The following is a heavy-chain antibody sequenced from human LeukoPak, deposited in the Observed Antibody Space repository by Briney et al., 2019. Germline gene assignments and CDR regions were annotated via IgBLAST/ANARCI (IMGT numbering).Heavy chain of an antibody. CDR1: GFTFSSYS. D-gene: IGHD3-10*01. V-gene: IGHV3-21*01. CDR2: ISSSSSYI. J-gene: IGHJ4*02. Sequence: GGSLRLSCAASGFTFSSYSMNWVRQAPGKGLEWVSSISSSSSYIYYADSVKGRFTISRDNAKNSLYLQMNSLRAEDTAVYYCARDHAAGPSTGSSGYWGQGTLVTVSS. CDR3: ARDHAAGPSTGSSGY.